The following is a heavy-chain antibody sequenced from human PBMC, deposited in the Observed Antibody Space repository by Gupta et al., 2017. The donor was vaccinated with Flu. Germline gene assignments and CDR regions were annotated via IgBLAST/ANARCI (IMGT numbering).Heavy chain of an antibody. Sequence: QLQLRESGPGLLKTSETLSLTCSVSGYSISSAYYWGWVRLSPGRGREWIGSLYHGGESYYNPAVKNRVDIETEGSKRQYSRKIYSVTAADTAVYYCATDSRGYRYYYFDIWGPGTPVTVS. CDR2: LYHGGES. J-gene: IGHJ2*01. V-gene: IGHV4-38-2*02. D-gene: IGHD3-22*01. CDR1: GYSISSAYY. CDR3: ATDSRGYRYYYFDI.